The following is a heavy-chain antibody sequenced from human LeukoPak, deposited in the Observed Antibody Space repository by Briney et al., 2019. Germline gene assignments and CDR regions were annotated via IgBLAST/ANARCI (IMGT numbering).Heavy chain of an antibody. CDR3: AHTKTTYYDILTGFIYIRNWFDP. CDR2: IYWDDDK. J-gene: IGHJ5*02. Sequence: SGPTLVKPTQTLTLTCTFSGFSHSTSGVGVGWIRQPPGKALEWLALIYWDDDKRYSPSLKSRLTITKDTSKNQVVLTMTNMDPVDTATYYCAHTKTTYYDILTGFIYIRNWFDPWGQGTLVTVSS. D-gene: IGHD3-9*01. V-gene: IGHV2-5*02. CDR1: GFSHSTSGVG.